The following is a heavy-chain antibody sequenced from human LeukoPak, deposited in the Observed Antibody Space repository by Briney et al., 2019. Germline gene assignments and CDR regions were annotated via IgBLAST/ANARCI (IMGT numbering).Heavy chain of an antibody. D-gene: IGHD3-10*01. Sequence: GGSLRLSCAASGFTFSSYEMNWVRQAPGKGLEWVSYISSSGSTIYYADSVKGRFTISRDNAKNSLYLQMNSLRAEDTAVYYCAKDSYYGSGRRYYYYMDVWGKGTTVTISS. V-gene: IGHV3-48*03. CDR1: GFTFSSYE. J-gene: IGHJ6*03. CDR3: AKDSYYGSGRRYYYYMDV. CDR2: ISSSGSTI.